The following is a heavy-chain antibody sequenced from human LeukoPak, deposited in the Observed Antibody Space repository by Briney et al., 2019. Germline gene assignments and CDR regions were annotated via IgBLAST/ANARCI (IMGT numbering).Heavy chain of an antibody. V-gene: IGHV1-18*01. Sequence: ASVKVSCKASGYTFTTYGIIWVRQAPGQGLEWMGWISPYNGNTNYPQNFQGRVTITTDTSMNTAYMELTSLRSDDTAVYFCARGEAAYNKMMDYWGQGTLVIVSS. CDR2: ISPYNGNT. CDR1: GYTFTTYG. CDR3: ARGEAAYNKMMDY. D-gene: IGHD2-15*01. J-gene: IGHJ4*02.